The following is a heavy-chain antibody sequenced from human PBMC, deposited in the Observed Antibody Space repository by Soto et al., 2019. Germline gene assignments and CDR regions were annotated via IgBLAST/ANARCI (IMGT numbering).Heavy chain of an antibody. CDR1: GASINSNY. CDR2: IYYSGST. V-gene: IGHV4-59*12. CDR3: ATNCSGEGGRGY. J-gene: IGHJ4*02. D-gene: IGHD2-15*01. Sequence: SETLSLTCTVSGASINSNYWSWIRQSPGKGLEWIGYIYYSGSTNYNPSLKSRVTISIDTSTNQLSLKLNSVTAADTAVYFCATNCSGEGGRGYWGQGTQVTVAS.